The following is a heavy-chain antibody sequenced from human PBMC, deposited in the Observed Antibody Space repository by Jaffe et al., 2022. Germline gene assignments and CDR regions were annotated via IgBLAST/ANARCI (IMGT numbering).Heavy chain of an antibody. D-gene: IGHD1-26*01. CDR2: IYTSGST. Sequence: QVQLQESGPGLVKPSQTLSLTCTVSGGSISSGSYYWSWIRQPAGKGLEWIGRIYTSGSTNYNPSLKSRVTISVDTSKNQFSLKLSSVTAADTAVYYCAQGSGREDAFDIWGQGTMVTVSS. CDR3: AQGSGREDAFDI. V-gene: IGHV4-61*02. CDR1: GGSISSGSYY. J-gene: IGHJ3*02.